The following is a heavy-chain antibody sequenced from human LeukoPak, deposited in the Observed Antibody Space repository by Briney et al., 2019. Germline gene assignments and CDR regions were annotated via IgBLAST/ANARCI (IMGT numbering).Heavy chain of an antibody. Sequence: PSETLSLTCAVYGVSFSGYYWSWIRQPPGKGLEWIGEINHSGSTNYNPSLKSRVTISVDTSKNQFSLKLSSVTAADTAVYYCARGVKRVYYYDSSGYWVYWGQGTLVTVSS. CDR2: INHSGST. CDR1: GVSFSGYY. J-gene: IGHJ4*02. CDR3: ARGVKRVYYYDSSGYWVY. D-gene: IGHD3-22*01. V-gene: IGHV4-34*01.